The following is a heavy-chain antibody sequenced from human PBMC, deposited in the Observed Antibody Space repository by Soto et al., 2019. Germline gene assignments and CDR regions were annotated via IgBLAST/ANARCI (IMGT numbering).Heavy chain of an antibody. CDR1: GGSINSGGYY. Sequence: QVQLRESGPGLVKPSQTLSLTCTVSGGSINSGGYYWNWIRQHPGKGLEWIGYMYYSGSTYYNPFLRRRVIISADASENHFSLKLSSVTAADTAVYFCARVYRQSGYSSSWVFDYWGQGTLVNVSS. J-gene: IGHJ4*02. CDR3: ARVYRQSGYSSSWVFDY. V-gene: IGHV4-31*03. D-gene: IGHD6-13*01. CDR2: MYYSGST.